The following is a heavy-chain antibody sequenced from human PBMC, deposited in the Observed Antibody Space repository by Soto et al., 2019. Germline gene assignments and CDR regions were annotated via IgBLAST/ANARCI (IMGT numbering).Heavy chain of an antibody. CDR2: IYYSGST. CDR3: ARDSASGYSISWYWGGHNWFDP. V-gene: IGHV4-59*01. CDR1: GGSISSYY. J-gene: IGHJ5*02. Sequence: PSETLSLTCTVSGGSISSYYWSWIRQPPGKGLEWIGYIYYSGSTNYNPSLKSRVTISVDTSKNQFSLKLSSVTAADTAVYYCARDSASGYSISWYWGGHNWFDPPGKRTLVTVAS. D-gene: IGHD6-13*01.